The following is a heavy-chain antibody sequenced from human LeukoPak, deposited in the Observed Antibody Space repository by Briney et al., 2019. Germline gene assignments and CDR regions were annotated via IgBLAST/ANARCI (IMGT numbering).Heavy chain of an antibody. Sequence: GESLKISCKGSGYSFTSYWIGWVRQMPGKGLEWMGNIYPGDSDTRYSPSFQGQVTISADKSISTAYLQWSSLKASDTAMYYCARHYYDYVWGSYGIDYWGQGTLVTVSS. D-gene: IGHD3-16*01. CDR1: GYSFTSYW. CDR3: ARHYYDYVWGSYGIDY. V-gene: IGHV5-51*01. CDR2: IYPGDSDT. J-gene: IGHJ4*02.